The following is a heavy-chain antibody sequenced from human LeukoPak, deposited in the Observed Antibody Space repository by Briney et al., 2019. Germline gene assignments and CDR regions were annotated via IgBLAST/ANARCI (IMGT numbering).Heavy chain of an antibody. CDR2: TYYRSRWYN. CDR1: GDSVSSNSGA. V-gene: IGHV6-1*01. Sequence: SQTLSLTLAFSGDSVSSNSGAWNWVRQSPSRGLEWLGSTYYRSRWYNYYKLSVKSRITINADTSKNHFSLHLNSVTPEDTAIYYCARTVGLYYVDYWGPGTLVTVSS. CDR3: ARTVGLYYVDY. J-gene: IGHJ4*02. D-gene: IGHD1-26*01.